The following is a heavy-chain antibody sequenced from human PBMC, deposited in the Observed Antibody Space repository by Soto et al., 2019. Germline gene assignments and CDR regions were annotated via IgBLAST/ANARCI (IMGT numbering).Heavy chain of an antibody. Sequence: EVPLLESGGGLVQPGGSLRLSCAXSGFXFSNYAMSWVRQAPGKGLEWVSSISSSGGSTYYADSVKGRFTISRDNSKNTLYLQMNSLRAEDTAVXXXXXXXXRXXXXVDYWGQGTLVTVSS. CDR3: XXXXXRXXXXVDY. J-gene: IGHJ4*02. V-gene: IGHV3-23*01. CDR2: ISSSGGST. CDR1: GFXFSNYA.